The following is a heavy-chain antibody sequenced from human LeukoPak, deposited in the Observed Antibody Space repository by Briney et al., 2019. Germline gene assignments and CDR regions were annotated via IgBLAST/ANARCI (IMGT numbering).Heavy chain of an antibody. CDR2: MKQHGSEK. D-gene: IGHD6-19*01. CDR3: AREIPMIAVAGHYYCYMDV. Sequence: QPGGSLRLSCAASGFTFSSYWMSWVRQAPGKGLEWVANMKQHGSEKNYVDSVKGRFTISRDNARNSLYLQMNSLRAEDTAVYYCAREIPMIAVAGHYYCYMDVWGKGTTVTISS. CDR1: GFTFSSYW. J-gene: IGHJ6*03. V-gene: IGHV3-7*01.